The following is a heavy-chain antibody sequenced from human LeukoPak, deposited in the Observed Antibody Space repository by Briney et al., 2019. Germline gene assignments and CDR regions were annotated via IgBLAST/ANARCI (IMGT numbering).Heavy chain of an antibody. J-gene: IGHJ4*02. V-gene: IGHV3-7*01. Sequence: GGSLRLSCAASGFTLSSYWMSWVRQAPGKGLEWVANIKQDGSEKYYVDSVKGRFTISRDNAKNSLYLQMNSLRAEDTAVYYCARVPWFGDYFDYWGQGTLVTVSS. D-gene: IGHD3-10*01. CDR2: IKQDGSEK. CDR3: ARVPWFGDYFDY. CDR1: GFTLSSYW.